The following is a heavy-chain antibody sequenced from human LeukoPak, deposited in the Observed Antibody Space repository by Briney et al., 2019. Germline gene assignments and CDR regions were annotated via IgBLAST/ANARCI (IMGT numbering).Heavy chain of an antibody. Sequence: GGSLRLSCAASRFTFSSYSMNWVRQAPGKGLEWVSSISSSSSYIYYADSVKGRFTISRDNPKNTLYLQMNSHRAEDTAVYYCARRAGAYSHALDYWGQGTLVTVSS. CDR3: ARRAGAYSHALDY. CDR2: ISSSSSYI. V-gene: IGHV3-21*04. D-gene: IGHD4/OR15-4a*01. J-gene: IGHJ4*02. CDR1: RFTFSSYS.